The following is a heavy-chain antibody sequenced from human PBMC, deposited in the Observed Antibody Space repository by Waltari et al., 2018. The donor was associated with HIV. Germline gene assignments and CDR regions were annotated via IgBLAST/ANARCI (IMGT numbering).Heavy chain of an antibody. D-gene: IGHD3-16*01. J-gene: IGHJ6*02. V-gene: IGHV1-69*01. CDR1: GGTFSSYA. CDR2: IIPIFGTA. CDR3: AREVGTEGSYGFYYYGMDV. Sequence: QVQLVQSGAEVKKPGSSVKVSCQPSGGTFSSYATSWVLQAPGPGIEWMGGIIPIFGTANYAQKFQGRVTITADESTSTAYMELSSLRSEDTAVYYCAREVGTEGSYGFYYYGMDVWGQGTTVTVSS.